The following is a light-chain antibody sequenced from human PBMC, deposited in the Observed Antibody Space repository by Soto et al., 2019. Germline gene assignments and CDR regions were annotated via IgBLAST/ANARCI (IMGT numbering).Light chain of an antibody. Sequence: QSALTQPASVSGSPGQSITISCTGTSSDVGGYNYVPWYQQHPGKAPKLMIYDVSNRPSGVSNRFSGSKSGNTASLTISGLQAEEEADYYCSSYTGSSTLVVFGGGTKLTVL. CDR2: DVS. V-gene: IGLV2-14*01. CDR1: SSDVGGYNY. J-gene: IGLJ2*01. CDR3: SSYTGSSTLVV.